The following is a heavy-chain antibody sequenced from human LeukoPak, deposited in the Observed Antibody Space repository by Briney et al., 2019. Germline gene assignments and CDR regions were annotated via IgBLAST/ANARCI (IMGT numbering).Heavy chain of an antibody. CDR1: GFTFSSYA. V-gene: IGHV3-30-3*01. Sequence: GRSLRLSCAASGFTFSSYAMHWVRQAPGKGLEWVAVISYDGSNKYYADSVKGRFTISRDNSKNTLYLQMNSLRAEDTAVYYCAREYSSSWYGGAFDIWGQGTMVTVSS. J-gene: IGHJ3*02. D-gene: IGHD6-13*01. CDR2: ISYDGSNK. CDR3: AREYSSSWYGGAFDI.